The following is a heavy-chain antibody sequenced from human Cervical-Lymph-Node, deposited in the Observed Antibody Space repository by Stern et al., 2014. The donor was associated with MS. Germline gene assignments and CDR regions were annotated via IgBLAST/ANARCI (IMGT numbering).Heavy chain of an antibody. CDR2: IWYDGSNQ. CDR1: GFTFSGYA. J-gene: IGHJ3*01. CDR3: ARDPNYYDSTGSPGY. D-gene: IGHD3-22*01. V-gene: IGHV3-33*01. Sequence: VQLVESGGGVVQPGRSLRLSCAASGFTFSGYAMHWVRQAPGKGLEGVATIWYDGSNQYYADSVKGRFTISRDNSQRRLYLQVNSLRVEDTAVYYCARDPNYYDSTGSPGYWGQGTMVTVSS.